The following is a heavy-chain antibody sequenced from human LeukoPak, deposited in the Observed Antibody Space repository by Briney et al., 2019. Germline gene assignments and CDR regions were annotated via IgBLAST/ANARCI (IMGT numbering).Heavy chain of an antibody. J-gene: IGHJ5*02. D-gene: IGHD6-19*01. Sequence: PGRSLRLSCAASGFTFSSYGTHWVRQAPGKGLEWVAVISYDGSNKYYADSVKGRFTISRDNSKNTLYLQMNSLRAEDTAVYYCAKGDSSGWYFSNYNWFDPWGQGTLVTVSS. CDR3: AKGDSSGWYFSNYNWFDP. CDR2: ISYDGSNK. CDR1: GFTFSSYG. V-gene: IGHV3-30*18.